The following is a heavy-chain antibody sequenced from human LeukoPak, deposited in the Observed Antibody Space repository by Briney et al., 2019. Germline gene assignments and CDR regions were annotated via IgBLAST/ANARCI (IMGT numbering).Heavy chain of an antibody. CDR3: ARGHRGPFDY. V-gene: IGHV4-38-2*02. CDR1: GYSISSGYY. CDR2: IYHSRST. J-gene: IGHJ4*02. Sequence: SETLSLTCTVSGYSISSGYYWGWIRQPPGKGLEWIGSIYHSRSTYYNPSLKSRVTISVDTSKNQFSLKLSSVTAADTPVYYCARGHRGPFDYWGQGTLVTVSS.